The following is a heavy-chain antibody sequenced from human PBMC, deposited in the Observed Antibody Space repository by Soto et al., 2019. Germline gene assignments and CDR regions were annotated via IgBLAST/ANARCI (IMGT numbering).Heavy chain of an antibody. D-gene: IGHD5-12*01. V-gene: IGHV3-33*01. CDR3: ARDVDRTSHLNWFDP. J-gene: IGHJ5*02. CDR1: GSSLSGYG. Sequence: QVQLVESGGGVVQPGRSLRLSCEVSGSSLSGYGMHWVRQAPGKGLEWVAVIWYDGTTKNYADSVKGRFTISRDSSKNTVYLQMDSLKVEDTAVYYCARDVDRTSHLNWFDPWGQGVMVTVSS. CDR2: IWYDGTTK.